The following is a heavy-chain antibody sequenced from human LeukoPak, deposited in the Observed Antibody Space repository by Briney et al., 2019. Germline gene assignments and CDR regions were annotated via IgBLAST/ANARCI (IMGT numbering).Heavy chain of an antibody. Sequence: GGSLRLSCAASGFTVSSDHMSWVRQAPGKGLEWVSVIYAGGSTYYADSVKGRFTISRDNFKNTAFLQMNSLRAEDTAVYYCARVWELSFDYWGQGTLVTV. J-gene: IGHJ4*02. CDR1: GFTVSSDH. CDR2: IYAGGST. D-gene: IGHD1-26*01. V-gene: IGHV3-53*01. CDR3: ARVWELSFDY.